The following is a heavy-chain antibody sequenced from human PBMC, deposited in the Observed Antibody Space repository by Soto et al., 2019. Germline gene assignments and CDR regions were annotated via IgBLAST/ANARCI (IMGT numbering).Heavy chain of an antibody. J-gene: IGHJ4*02. V-gene: IGHV4-30-4*01. D-gene: IGHD6-6*01. CDR2: IYYSGST. Sequence: QVQLQESGPGLVKPSQTLSLTCTVSGGSISSGDYYWSWLRQPPGKGLEWIGYIYYSGSTYYNPSLKSRVTISVDTSKNQFSLKLSSVTAADTAVYYCVREATIAARLDSWGQGTLVTVSS. CDR1: GGSISSGDYY. CDR3: VREATIAARLDS.